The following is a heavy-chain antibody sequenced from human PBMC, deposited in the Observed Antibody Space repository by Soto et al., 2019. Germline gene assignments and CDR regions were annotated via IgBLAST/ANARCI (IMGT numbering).Heavy chain of an antibody. CDR2: INHTGGT. CDR1: GGSVNGYY. V-gene: IGHV4-34*01. Sequence: SETLSLTCAVYGGSVNGYYWNWIRQPPGKGLEWIGEINHTGGTHYNPSLKNRVTMSVDTSKNQFSLRLSSVTAADTAIYYCATRITVFGLLIPPFDPWCQGTQVTVSS. CDR3: ATRITVFGLLIPPFDP. J-gene: IGHJ5*02. D-gene: IGHD3-3*01.